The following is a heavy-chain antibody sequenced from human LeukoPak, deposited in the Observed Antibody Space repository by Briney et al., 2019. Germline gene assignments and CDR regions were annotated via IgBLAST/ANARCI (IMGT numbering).Heavy chain of an antibody. CDR2: ISSSSSYI. V-gene: IGHV3-21*01. CDR3: ARDSETYDFWSGYYAEINWFDP. Sequence: GGSLRLSCAASGLTFSSYSMNWVHQAPGKGLEWVSSISSSSSYIYYADSVKGRFTISRDNAKNSLYLQMNSLRAEDTAVYYCARDSETYDFWSGYYAEINWFDPWGQGTLVTVSS. D-gene: IGHD3-3*01. J-gene: IGHJ5*02. CDR1: GLTFSSYS.